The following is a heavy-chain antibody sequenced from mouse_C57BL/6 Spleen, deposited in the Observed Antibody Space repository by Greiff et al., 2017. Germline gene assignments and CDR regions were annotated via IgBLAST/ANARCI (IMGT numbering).Heavy chain of an antibody. D-gene: IGHD4-1*01. CDR1: GFTFSNYW. Sequence: EVMLVESGGGLVQPGGSMKLSCVASGFTFSNYWMNWVRQSPEKGLEWVAQIRLKSDNYATHYAESVKGRFTISRDDSKSSVYLQMNNLRAEDTGIYYCTGEETGKFYAMDYWGQGTSVTVSS. CDR3: TGEETGKFYAMDY. J-gene: IGHJ4*01. CDR2: IRLKSDNYAT. V-gene: IGHV6-3*01.